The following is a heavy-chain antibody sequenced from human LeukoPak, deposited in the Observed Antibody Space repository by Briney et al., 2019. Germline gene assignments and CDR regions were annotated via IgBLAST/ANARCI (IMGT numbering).Heavy chain of an antibody. J-gene: IGHJ4*02. CDR2: ISSSGSTI. CDR3: ARDMNFEVTDGPYFDY. CDR1: GFIFSDYY. V-gene: IGHV3-11*01. D-gene: IGHD2-21*02. Sequence: GGSLRLSCAASGFIFSDYYMSWIRQAPGKGLEWVSYISSSGSTIYYADSVKGQFTISRDNAKNSLYLQMNSLRAEDTAVYYCARDMNFEVTDGPYFDYWGQGTLVTVSS.